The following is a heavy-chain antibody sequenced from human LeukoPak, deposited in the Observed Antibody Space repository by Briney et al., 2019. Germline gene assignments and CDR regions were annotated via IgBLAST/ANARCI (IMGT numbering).Heavy chain of an antibody. Sequence: PSETLSLTCTVSGGSISGSSYYWGWIRQPPGKGLEWIGSFFYSGSTYYNPSLKSRATISADTSKNQFSLKLSSVTAADTAVYYCARNAGATLSLTPIDYWGQGTLVTVSS. CDR2: FFYSGST. CDR3: ARNAGATLSLTPIDY. D-gene: IGHD1-26*01. J-gene: IGHJ4*02. V-gene: IGHV4-39*01. CDR1: GGSISGSSYY.